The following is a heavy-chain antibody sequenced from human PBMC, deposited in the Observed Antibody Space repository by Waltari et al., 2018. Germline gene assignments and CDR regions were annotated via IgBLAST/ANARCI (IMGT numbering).Heavy chain of an antibody. D-gene: IGHD2-15*01. V-gene: IGHV3-20*04. J-gene: IGHJ4*02. CDR2: INWNGGST. CDR1: GFNFDDHG. Sequence: EVQLVESGGGVRRPGGSLRLSCAASGFNFDDHGMRWVRQAPGKGLEWVVSINWNGGSTCYADSVRGRFTISRDNAKNSLYLQMNSLRADDTALYYCAREKLMGEYIDYWGQGTLVTVSS. CDR3: AREKLMGEYIDY.